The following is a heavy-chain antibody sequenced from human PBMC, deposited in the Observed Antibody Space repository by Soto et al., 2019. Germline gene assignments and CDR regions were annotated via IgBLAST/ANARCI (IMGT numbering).Heavy chain of an antibody. CDR1: GGSFSGYY. D-gene: IGHD3-10*01. CDR2: INHSGST. V-gene: IGHV4-34*01. CDR3: ARGPGYYYGSGSYYNARVNWFDP. Sequence: PSETLSLTCAVYGGSFSGYYWSWIRQPPGKGLEWIGEINHSGSTNYNPSLKSRVTISVDTSKNQFSLKLSSVTAADTAVYYCARGPGYYYGSGSYYNARVNWFDPWGQGTLVTVSS. J-gene: IGHJ5*02.